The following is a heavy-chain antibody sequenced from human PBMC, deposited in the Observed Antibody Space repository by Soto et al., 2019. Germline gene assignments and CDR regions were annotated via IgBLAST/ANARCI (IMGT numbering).Heavy chain of an antibody. V-gene: IGHV3-23*01. CDR2: ISGSGDTT. J-gene: IGHJ4*02. D-gene: IGHD1-26*01. Sequence: EVQLLESGGGLVQPGGSLRLSCAASGFPFSTYAMNWVRQAPGKGLEWVSIISGSGDTTTYADSVKGRFTISRDNSKNTLYLQMGSLRAEDTAVYYCTNRGGSKVGYWGQGTLVTVSS. CDR1: GFPFSTYA. CDR3: TNRGGSKVGY.